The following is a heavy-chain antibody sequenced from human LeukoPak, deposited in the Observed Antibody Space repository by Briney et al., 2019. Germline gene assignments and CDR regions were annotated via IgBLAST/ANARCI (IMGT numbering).Heavy chain of an antibody. V-gene: IGHV4-39*02. CDR1: DGSIINNNHY. J-gene: IGHJ3*02. D-gene: IGHD3-22*01. Sequence: TLSLTCTVSDGSIINNNHYWGWTRQPPGKGLEWIGSISYSGGTAYNPSLRSRVTISVGTSKNQFSLKVNSVTAADTAVYYCAREVEYYDSSGYRPHAFDIWGQGTLVTASA. CDR2: ISYSGGT. CDR3: AREVEYYDSSGYRPHAFDI.